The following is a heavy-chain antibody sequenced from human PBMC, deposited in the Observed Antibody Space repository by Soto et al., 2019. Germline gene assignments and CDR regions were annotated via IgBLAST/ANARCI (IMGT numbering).Heavy chain of an antibody. V-gene: IGHV1-18*01. CDR3: VRDRLYYDWGSGNYNGEFDY. CDR1: GYPFTSYT. J-gene: IGHJ4*02. CDR2: ISAYNGNT. Sequence: QVQLVQSGAEVKKPGAAVKVSCKATGYPFTSYTISWVRQAPGQGLEWVGWISAYNGNTKYAQKVQGRVTMTTDTSTSTAYMALRSLRSDDTAVYYCVRDRLYYDWGSGNYNGEFDYWGQGTLVTVSS. D-gene: IGHD3-10*01.